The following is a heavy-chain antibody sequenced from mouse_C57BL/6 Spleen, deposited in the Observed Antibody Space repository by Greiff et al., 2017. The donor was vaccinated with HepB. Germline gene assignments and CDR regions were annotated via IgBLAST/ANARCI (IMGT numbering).Heavy chain of an antibody. CDR3: ARGQRRLLNYFDY. J-gene: IGHJ2*01. V-gene: IGHV1-50*01. CDR2: IDPSDSYT. Sequence: QVQLQQSGAELVKPGASVKLSCKASGYTFTSYWMQWVKQRPGQGLEWIGEIDPSDSYTNYNQKFKGKATLTVDTSSSTAYMQLSSLTSEDSAVYYCARGQRRLLNYFDYWGQSTTLTVSS. D-gene: IGHD3-2*02. CDR1: GYTFTSYW.